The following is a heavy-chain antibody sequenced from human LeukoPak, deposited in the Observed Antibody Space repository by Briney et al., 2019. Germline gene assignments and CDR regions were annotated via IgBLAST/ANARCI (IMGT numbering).Heavy chain of an antibody. J-gene: IGHJ4*02. CDR3: AKDRGYQLLAYFDY. D-gene: IGHD2-2*01. CDR1: GFTFSSYG. Sequence: GGSLRLSCAASGFTFSSYGMHWVRQAPGKGLEWVAFIRYDGSNKYYADSVKGRFTISRDNSKNTLYLQMNSLRAEDTAVYYCAKDRGYQLLAYFDYWGQGTLVTVSS. V-gene: IGHV3-30*02. CDR2: IRYDGSNK.